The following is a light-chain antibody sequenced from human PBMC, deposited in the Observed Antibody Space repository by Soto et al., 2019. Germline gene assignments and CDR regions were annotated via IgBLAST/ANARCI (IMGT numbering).Light chain of an antibody. J-gene: IGLJ3*02. CDR2: EVT. V-gene: IGLV2-8*01. CDR3: TSYVGNDIWV. Sequence: QSVLTQPPSASGSHGQSVTISCTGTSSDVGAYKYVSWYQQYPGKAPKLMIYEVTKRPSGVPDRFSGSKSGNTASLTVSGLQAEDEADYYCTSYVGNDIWVFGGGTQLTFL. CDR1: SSDVGAYKY.